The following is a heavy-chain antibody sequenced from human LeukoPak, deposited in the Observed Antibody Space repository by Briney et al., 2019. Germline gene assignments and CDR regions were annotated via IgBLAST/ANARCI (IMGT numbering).Heavy chain of an antibody. CDR2: IYYSGST. J-gene: IGHJ4*02. CDR3: ARLSYSSGWYFDY. Sequence: SETLSLTCTVSGGSISSSSYYWGWIRQPPGKGLERIGSIYYSGSTYYNPSLKSRVTISVDTSENQFSLKLSSVTAADTAVYYCARLSYSSGWYFDYWGQGTLVTVSS. D-gene: IGHD6-19*01. CDR1: GGSISSSSYY. V-gene: IGHV4-39*01.